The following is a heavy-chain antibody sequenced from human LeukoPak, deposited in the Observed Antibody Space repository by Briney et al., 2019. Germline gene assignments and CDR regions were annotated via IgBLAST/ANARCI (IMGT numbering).Heavy chain of an antibody. CDR2: IYSDGGT. Sequence: GGSLRLSCAASGFTVRSNYMNWVRQAPGEGLEWVSVIYSDGGTYYADSVKGRFTISRDNSKNTVYLQMNSLRAEDTAVYYCARDHHYDSSGRGFDYWGQGTLVTVSS. V-gene: IGHV3-53*01. D-gene: IGHD3-22*01. CDR3: ARDHHYDSSGRGFDY. CDR1: GFTVRSNY. J-gene: IGHJ4*02.